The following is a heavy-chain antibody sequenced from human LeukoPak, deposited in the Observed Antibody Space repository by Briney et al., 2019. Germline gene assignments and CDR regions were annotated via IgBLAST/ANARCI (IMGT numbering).Heavy chain of an antibody. CDR3: ANDRDPVVVAVWFDY. V-gene: IGHV3-23*01. J-gene: IGHJ4*02. CDR1: GFTFSSYA. CDR2: ISGSGGST. D-gene: IGHD2-15*01. Sequence: GSLRLSCAASGFTFSSYAMSWVRQAPGKGLEWVSAISGSGGSTYYADSVKGRFTISSDNSKNTLYLQMNSLRAEDTAVYYCANDRDPVVVAVWFDYWGQGTLVTVSS.